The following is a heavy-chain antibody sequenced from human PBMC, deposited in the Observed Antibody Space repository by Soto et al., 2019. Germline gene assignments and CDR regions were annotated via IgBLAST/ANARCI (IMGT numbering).Heavy chain of an antibody. Sequence: QVQLQESGPGLVKPSETLSLTCTVSGGSINSYYWSWIRQPPGKGLEWIGYIYYSGNTNYNPSLKSRVTISVDTSKNQFSLKLSSVTAADTAVYYCARLYGLDAFDIWGQGTMVTVSS. J-gene: IGHJ3*02. CDR3: ARLYGLDAFDI. CDR1: GGSINSYY. D-gene: IGHD3-16*02. V-gene: IGHV4-59*08. CDR2: IYYSGNT.